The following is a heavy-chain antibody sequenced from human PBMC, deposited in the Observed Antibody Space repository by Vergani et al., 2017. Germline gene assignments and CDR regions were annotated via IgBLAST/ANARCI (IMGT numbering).Heavy chain of an antibody. Sequence: QVQLQESGPGLVKPSETLSLTCAVSGYSISSGYYWSWIRQPPGKGLEWIGEIRHDGITHYSPSLKSRVTISIDTSTHQFSLNLRSVTAADTAVYYCAREGYCTNGVCFTLFDVWGQGALVTVSS. CDR3: AREGYCTNGVCFTLFDV. CDR1: GYSISSGYY. CDR2: IRHDGIT. D-gene: IGHD2-8*01. J-gene: IGHJ4*02. V-gene: IGHV4-38-2*02.